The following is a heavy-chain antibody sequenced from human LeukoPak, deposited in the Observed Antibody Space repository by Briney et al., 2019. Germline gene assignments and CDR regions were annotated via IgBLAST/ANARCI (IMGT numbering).Heavy chain of an antibody. CDR1: GGSFSGYY. D-gene: IGHD4-17*01. V-gene: IGHV4-34*01. CDR2: INHSGST. J-gene: IGHJ5*02. Sequence: SETLSLTCAVYGGSFSGYYWSWIRQPPGKGLEWIGEINHSGSTNYNPSLKSRVTISVDTSKNQFSLKLSSVTAADTAVYYCARVGSDRYGEESKNWFDPWGQGTLVTVSS. CDR3: ARVGSDRYGEESKNWFDP.